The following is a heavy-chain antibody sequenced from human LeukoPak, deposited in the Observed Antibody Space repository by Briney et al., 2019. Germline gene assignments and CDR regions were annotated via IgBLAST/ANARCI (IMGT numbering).Heavy chain of an antibody. J-gene: IGHJ6*03. CDR2: IQYGGSNE. CDR3: AKDRCSNGVGCYYYYMDV. Sequence: GGSLSLSCAASGFTFSNAWMSWIRQAPGKGLEWMAYIQYGGSNEQYADSVKGRFSTSSDSSKNILYLQMNSLRAEDTAVYYCAKDRCSNGVGCYYYYMDVWGKGTTVTISS. V-gene: IGHV3-30*02. D-gene: IGHD2-8*01. CDR1: GFTFSNAW.